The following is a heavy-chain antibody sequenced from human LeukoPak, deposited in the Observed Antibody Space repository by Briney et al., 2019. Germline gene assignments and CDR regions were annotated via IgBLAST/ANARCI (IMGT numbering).Heavy chain of an antibody. D-gene: IGHD6-13*01. CDR1: GFTVSSNY. Sequence: PGGSLRLSCAASGFTVSSNYMSWVRQAPGKGLEWVSVIYSGGSTYYADSVKGRFTISRDNSKNTLYLQMNSLRAEDTAVYYCARGSYSSSWHNWGQETLVTVYS. V-gene: IGHV3-66*01. CDR3: ARGSYSSSWHN. CDR2: IYSGGST. J-gene: IGHJ4*02.